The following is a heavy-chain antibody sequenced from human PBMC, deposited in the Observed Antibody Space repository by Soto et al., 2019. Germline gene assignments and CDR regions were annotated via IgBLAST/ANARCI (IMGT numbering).Heavy chain of an antibody. D-gene: IGHD6-19*01. CDR1: GYTFTYYY. CDR2: INPTSGGT. J-gene: IGHJ4*02. Sequence: XSVKVSCKASGYTFTYYYMHWVRQAPGQGLEWMGWINPTSGGTSYAQDFQGRVTMTRDTSISTAYMELSRLSSDDTAVYYCSRASAVAGGSSNSLPNDYWGQGTLVTVSS. V-gene: IGHV1-2*02. CDR3: SRASAVAGGSSNSLPNDY.